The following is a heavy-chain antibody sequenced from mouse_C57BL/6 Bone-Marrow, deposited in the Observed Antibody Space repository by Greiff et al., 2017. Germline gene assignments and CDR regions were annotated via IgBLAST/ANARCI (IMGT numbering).Heavy chain of an antibody. CDR1: GYTFTSYW. J-gene: IGHJ1*03. CDR3: ARKSQGNWYFDV. CDR2: INPSNGGT. V-gene: IGHV1-53*01. Sequence: QVQLQQPGTELVKPGASVKLSCKASGYTFTSYWMHWVKQRPGQGLEWIGNINPSNGGTNYNEKFKSKATLTVDKSSSTAYMQLSRLTSEDSAVYYCARKSQGNWYFDVWGTGTTVTVSS.